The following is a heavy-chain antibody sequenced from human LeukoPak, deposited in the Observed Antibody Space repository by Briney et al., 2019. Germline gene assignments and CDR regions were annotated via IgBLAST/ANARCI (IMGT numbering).Heavy chain of an antibody. CDR1: GFAFAGYA. CDR3: ATTSIAAAVPGCFDY. CDR2: ISGSGGST. D-gene: IGHD6-13*01. J-gene: IGHJ4*02. Sequence: GGSLRLSCAASGFAFAGYAMTWVRQAPGKGLEWVSLISGSGGSTYYADVVKGRFNISGDNSNNALSLRMNRLRAEDTAVYYCATTSIAAAVPGCFDYWGQGTLVTVFS. V-gene: IGHV3-23*01.